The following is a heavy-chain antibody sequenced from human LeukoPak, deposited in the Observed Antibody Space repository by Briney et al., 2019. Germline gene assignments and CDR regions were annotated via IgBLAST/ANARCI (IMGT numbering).Heavy chain of an antibody. CDR2: IKSKTDGGTT. J-gene: IGHJ5*02. D-gene: IGHD4-17*01. V-gene: IGHV3-15*01. Sequence: GGSLRLSCAASGFTFSNAWMSWVRQAPGKGLEWVGRIKSKTDGGTTDYAAPVKGRFTISRDDSKNTLYLQMNSLKTEDTAVYYCTTGHAVTTSLGFDPWGQGTLVTVSS. CDR3: TTGHAVTTSLGFDP. CDR1: GFTFSNAW.